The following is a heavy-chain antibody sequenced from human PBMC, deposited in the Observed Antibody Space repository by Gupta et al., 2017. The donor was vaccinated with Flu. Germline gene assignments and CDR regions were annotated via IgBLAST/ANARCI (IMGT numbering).Heavy chain of an antibody. CDR1: GLTFADYA. CDR3: ARVGCSVMVTDDAYDI. CDR2: ISWHSGSI. J-gene: IGHJ3*02. V-gene: IGHV3-9*01. Sequence: EVQRLGSGVGLAQPGRSLRLSFAASGLTFADYAMRWVRQATVKGLEWVAGISWHSGSIGSADSGNVGVTMSRDDAKKSRYIHRSSLSTDQQAVDYCARVGCSVMVTDDAYDIWGWGRMMTVYS. D-gene: IGHD5-18*01.